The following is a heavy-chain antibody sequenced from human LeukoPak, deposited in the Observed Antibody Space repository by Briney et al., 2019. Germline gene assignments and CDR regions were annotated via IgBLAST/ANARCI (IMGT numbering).Heavy chain of an antibody. CDR1: GSSISSYY. J-gene: IGHJ1*01. Sequence: SETLSLTCTVSGSSISSYYWSWIRQPPGKGLEWIGYIYYSGSTNYNPSLKSRVTISVDTSKNQFSLKLSSVTAADTAVYYCARDSGYLAEYFQHWGQGTLVTVSS. CDR3: ARDSGYLAEYFQH. V-gene: IGHV4-59*01. D-gene: IGHD5-12*01. CDR2: IYYSGST.